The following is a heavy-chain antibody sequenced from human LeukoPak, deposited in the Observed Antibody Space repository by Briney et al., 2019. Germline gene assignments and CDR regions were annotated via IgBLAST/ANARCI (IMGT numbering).Heavy chain of an antibody. CDR1: GGSISSYY. CDR3: ARAISLDY. D-gene: IGHD5-12*01. CDR2: IYYSGST. Sequence: SETLSLTCTVSGGSISSYYWSWIRQPPGKGLEWIGNIYYSGSTNYNPSLKSRVTISVDTSKNQFSLKLSSVTAADTAVYYCARAISLDYWGQGTLVTVSS. V-gene: IGHV4-59*01. J-gene: IGHJ4*02.